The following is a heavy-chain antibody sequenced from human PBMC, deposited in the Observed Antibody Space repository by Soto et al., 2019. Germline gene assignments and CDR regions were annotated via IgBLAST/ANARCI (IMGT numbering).Heavy chain of an antibody. CDR2: ISGSGGST. J-gene: IGHJ4*02. Sequence: GGSLRLSCAASGFTFSSYSMNWVRQAPGKGLEWVSAISGSGGSTYYADSVKGRFTISRDNSKNTLYLQMNSLRAEDTAVYYCAKDYYYDSSGPSDYWGQGTLVTVSS. CDR1: GFTFSSYS. D-gene: IGHD3-22*01. CDR3: AKDYYYDSSGPSDY. V-gene: IGHV3-23*01.